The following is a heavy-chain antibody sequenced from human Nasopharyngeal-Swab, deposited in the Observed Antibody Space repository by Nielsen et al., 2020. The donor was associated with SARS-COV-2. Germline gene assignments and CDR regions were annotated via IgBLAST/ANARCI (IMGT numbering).Heavy chain of an antibody. J-gene: IGHJ6*02. V-gene: IGHV3-30*18. D-gene: IGHD5-12*01. CDR2: ISYDGSNK. Sequence: VRQAPGKGLEWVAVISYDGSNKYYADSVEGRFTISRDNSKNTLYLQMNSLRAEDTAVYYCAKGGYSGYDPLGMDVWGQGTTVTVSS. CDR3: AKGGYSGYDPLGMDV.